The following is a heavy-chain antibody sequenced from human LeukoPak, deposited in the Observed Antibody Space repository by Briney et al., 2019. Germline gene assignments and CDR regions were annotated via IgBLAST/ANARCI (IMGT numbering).Heavy chain of an antibody. CDR2: INPKSGGT. CDR3: ARDSSGPNYYFDY. Sequence: ASVKVSCKASGYTFTGYYMHWVRQAPGQGLEWMGWINPKSGGTNYAQKFQGRVTMSRDTSISTAYMELSSLTSDDTAVYYCARDSSGPNYYFDYWGQGALVTVSS. V-gene: IGHV1-2*02. CDR1: GYTFTGYY. D-gene: IGHD3-22*01. J-gene: IGHJ4*02.